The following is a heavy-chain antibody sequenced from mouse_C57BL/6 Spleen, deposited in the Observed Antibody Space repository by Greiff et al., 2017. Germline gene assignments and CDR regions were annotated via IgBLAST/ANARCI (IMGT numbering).Heavy chain of an antibody. CDR2: INPNYGTT. D-gene: IGHD1-1*01. CDR3: ARGYYGSSPFAY. CDR1: GYSFTDYN. J-gene: IGHJ3*01. V-gene: IGHV1-39*01. Sequence: VQLKESGPELVKPGASVKISCKASGYSFTDYNMNWVKQSNGKSLEWIGVINPNYGTTSYNQKFKGKATLTVDQSSSTAYMQLNSLTSEDSAVYCCARGYYGSSPFAYWGQGTLVTVSA.